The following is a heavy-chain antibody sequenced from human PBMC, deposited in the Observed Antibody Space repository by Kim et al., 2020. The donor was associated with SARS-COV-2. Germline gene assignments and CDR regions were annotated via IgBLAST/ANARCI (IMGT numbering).Heavy chain of an antibody. J-gene: IGHJ4*02. CDR1: GFTFSSYA. D-gene: IGHD6-13*01. CDR2: ISYDGSNK. CDR3: ASTAFPGYSSSWYVDY. Sequence: GGSLRLSCAASGFTFSSYAMHWVRQAPGKGLEWVAVISYDGSNKYYADSVKGRFTISRDNSKNTLYLQMNSLSAEDTAVYYCASTAFPGYSSSWYVDYWGQGTLVTVSS. V-gene: IGHV3-30-3*01.